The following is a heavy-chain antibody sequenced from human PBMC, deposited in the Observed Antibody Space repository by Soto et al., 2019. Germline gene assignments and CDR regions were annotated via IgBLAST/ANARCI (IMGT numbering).Heavy chain of an antibody. CDR2: ISYDGSNK. CDR3: ARDPGLTLASQLSYYYYGMDV. D-gene: IGHD1-1*01. CDR1: GFTFSSYA. Sequence: GGSLRLSCAASGFTFSSYAMHWVRQAPGKGLEWVAVISYDGSNKYYADSVKGRFTISRDNSKNTLYLQMNSLRAEDTAVYYCARDPGLTLASQLSYYYYGMDVWGQGTTVTVSS. V-gene: IGHV3-30-3*01. J-gene: IGHJ6*02.